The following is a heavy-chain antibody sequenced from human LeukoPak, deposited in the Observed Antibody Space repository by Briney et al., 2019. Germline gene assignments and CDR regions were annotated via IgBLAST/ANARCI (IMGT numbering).Heavy chain of an antibody. CDR2: ISYDGTKK. CDR1: GFTFNSYA. J-gene: IGHJ2*01. Sequence: GSLRLSCAASGFTFNSYAMHWVRQAPGKGLERGALISYDGTKKYFADSVKGRFTISRDNSMKTLDLQMDTLSADDTAIYYCARSPYLGSGYFDLWGRGTLVTVSS. D-gene: IGHD1-26*01. V-gene: IGHV3-30*01. CDR3: ARSPYLGSGYFDL.